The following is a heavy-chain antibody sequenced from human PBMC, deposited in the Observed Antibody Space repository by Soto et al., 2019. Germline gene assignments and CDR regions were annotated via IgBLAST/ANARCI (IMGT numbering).Heavy chain of an antibody. V-gene: IGHV3-53*01. J-gene: IGHJ6*02. CDR1: GFTVSSNY. Sequence: GGSLRLSCAASGFTVSSNYMSWVRQAPGKGLEWVSVIYSGGSTYYADSVKGRFTISRDNSKNTLYLQMNSLRAEDTAVYYCARESGSLYYYYGMDVWCQGTTVTVSS. D-gene: IGHD6-6*01. CDR2: IYSGGST. CDR3: ARESGSLYYYYGMDV.